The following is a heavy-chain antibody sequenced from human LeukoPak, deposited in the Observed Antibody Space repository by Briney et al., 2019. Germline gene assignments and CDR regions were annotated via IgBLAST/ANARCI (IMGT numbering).Heavy chain of an antibody. V-gene: IGHV1-69*06. J-gene: IGHJ4*02. Sequence: ASVKVSCKASGGTFSSYAISWVRQAPGQGLEWMGGIIPTFGTANYAQKFQGRVTVTADKSTSTAYMELSSLRSEDTAVYYCARDLTGYSSGWYYFDYWGQGTLVTVSS. CDR1: GGTFSSYA. CDR3: ARDLTGYSSGWYYFDY. CDR2: IIPTFGTA. D-gene: IGHD6-19*01.